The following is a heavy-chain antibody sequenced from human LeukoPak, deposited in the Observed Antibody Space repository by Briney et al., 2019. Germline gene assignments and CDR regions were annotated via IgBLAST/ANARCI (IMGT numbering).Heavy chain of an antibody. D-gene: IGHD4-11*01. Sequence: GGSLRLSCAASGFTFSSYSMNWVRQAPGKGLEWVSSISSGSSYIYYADSVKGRFTISRDNAKNSLYLQMNSLRAEDTAVYYCARGHDGYYSNYYYYMDVWGKGTTVTVSS. J-gene: IGHJ6*03. CDR3: ARGHDGYYSNYYYYMDV. CDR1: GFTFSSYS. V-gene: IGHV3-21*01. CDR2: ISSGSSYI.